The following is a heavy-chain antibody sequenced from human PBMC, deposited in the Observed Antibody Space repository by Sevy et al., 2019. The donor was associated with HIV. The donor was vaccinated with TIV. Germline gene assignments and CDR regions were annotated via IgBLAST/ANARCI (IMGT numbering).Heavy chain of an antibody. Sequence: GGSLRLSCAASGFTFSSYAMSWVRQAPGKGLEWVSAISGSGGNTYYADSVKGRVTISIDNSKNTLYLQMNSLRAEDTAVYYCAKFSVGTPVEARMDVWGQGTTVTVSS. CDR1: GFTFSSYA. J-gene: IGHJ6*02. CDR2: ISGSGGNT. V-gene: IGHV3-23*01. CDR3: AKFSVGTPVEARMDV. D-gene: IGHD1-26*01.